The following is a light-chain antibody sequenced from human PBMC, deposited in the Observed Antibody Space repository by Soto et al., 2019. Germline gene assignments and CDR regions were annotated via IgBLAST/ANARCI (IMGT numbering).Light chain of an antibody. Sequence: DITMTRFPSSLSASLGDRVTITWRASQSISSYLHWYQQKPGKAPKLLIYAASNLQSGVPSRFSAIGSGTDVTITMNCLKPEDVATYYGQQGYSTPWTFCQGTKVDI. CDR1: QSISSY. V-gene: IGKV1-39*01. CDR3: QQGYSTPWT. CDR2: AAS. J-gene: IGKJ1*01.